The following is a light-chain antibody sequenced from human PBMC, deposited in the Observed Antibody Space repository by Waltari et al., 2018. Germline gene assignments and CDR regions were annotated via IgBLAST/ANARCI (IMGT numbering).Light chain of an antibody. CDR1: SSHIGAGSD. CDR3: QSYDSSLSASV. J-gene: IGLJ3*02. CDR2: ANN. Sequence: QSGLTQPPSVSGAPGQRVTISCTGSSSHIGAGSDVHWYQLLPGTAPKHLIHANNNRPAGVPDRFSGSKSGTSASLAITGLQVEDEADYYGQSYDSSLSASVFGGGTKLTVL. V-gene: IGLV1-40*01.